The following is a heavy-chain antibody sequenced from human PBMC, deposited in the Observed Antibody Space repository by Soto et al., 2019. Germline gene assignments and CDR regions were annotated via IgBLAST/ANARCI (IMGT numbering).Heavy chain of an antibody. CDR2: ILYDGSEK. D-gene: IGHD6-6*01. J-gene: IGHJ4*02. V-gene: IGHV3-30*18. CDR3: AKDPEYRTSSLRNYFEY. Sequence: QVHLVESGGGVVQPGRSLRLSCAASGFTFSSYGMHWVRQAPGKGLEWVAVILYDGSEKWFADSVKGRFTISRDNSKNTLYLHMNSLRAEDTAMYYCAKDPEYRTSSLRNYFEYWGQGTPVTVSA. CDR1: GFTFSSYG.